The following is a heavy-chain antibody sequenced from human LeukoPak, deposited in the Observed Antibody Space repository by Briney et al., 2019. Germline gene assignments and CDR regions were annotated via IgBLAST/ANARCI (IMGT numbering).Heavy chain of an antibody. D-gene: IGHD3-22*01. CDR1: GGSISSYY. CDR2: IYTSGST. V-gene: IGHV4-4*07. Sequence: SETLSPTCTVSGGSISSYYWSWIRQPAGKGLEWIGHIYTSGSTNNNPSLKSRVTISVDKSKKQFSLKLSSVTAADTAVYYCARHVRDYYDSSGYDYWGQGNLVTVSS. CDR3: ARHVRDYYDSSGYDY. J-gene: IGHJ4*02.